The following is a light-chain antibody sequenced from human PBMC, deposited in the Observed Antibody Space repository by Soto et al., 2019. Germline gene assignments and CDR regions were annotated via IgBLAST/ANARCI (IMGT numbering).Light chain of an antibody. CDR2: SAY. CDR1: QGISNW. V-gene: IGKV1-12*01. Sequence: DIQMTQSPSSVSASVGDRVTITCRASQGISNWLAWYRQQPGKAPKLLISSAYTLQSGVPSRFSGGGSGTHFTLIISSLQPEDFATYYCQQTNTFLPLTFGGGTKVEIK. J-gene: IGKJ4*01. CDR3: QQTNTFLPLT.